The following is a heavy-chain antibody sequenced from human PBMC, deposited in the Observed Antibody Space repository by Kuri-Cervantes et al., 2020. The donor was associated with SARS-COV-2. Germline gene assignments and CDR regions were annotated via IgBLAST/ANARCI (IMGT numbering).Heavy chain of an antibody. V-gene: IGHV3-30*03. Sequence: GESLKISCAASGFTFSSYGMHWVRQAPGKGLEWVAVISYDGSNKDYADSVKGRFTISRDNSKNTLYLQMNSLRAEDTVVYYCARVTTVTEGYWGQGTLVTVSS. CDR2: ISYDGSNK. D-gene: IGHD4-11*01. CDR1: GFTFSSYG. J-gene: IGHJ4*02. CDR3: ARVTTVTEGY.